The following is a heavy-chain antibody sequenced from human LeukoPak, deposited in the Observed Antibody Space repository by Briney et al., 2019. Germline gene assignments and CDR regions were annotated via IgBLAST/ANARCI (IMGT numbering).Heavy chain of an antibody. CDR1: GYTFTTSW. J-gene: IGHJ4*02. CDR2: IYAGNSDT. Sequence: GESLKISCQGFGYTFTTSWIGWVRQLPGKGVEWMAIIYAGNSDTKYSPSFQGQVSISTDRSISTAYMQWNSLQASDTAIYYCAILNHPDGRVYWGQGTLVTVSS. V-gene: IGHV5-51*01. CDR3: AILNHPDGRVY. D-gene: IGHD5-24*01.